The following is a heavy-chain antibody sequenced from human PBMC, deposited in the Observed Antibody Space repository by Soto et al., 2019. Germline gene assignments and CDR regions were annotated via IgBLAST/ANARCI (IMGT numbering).Heavy chain of an antibody. CDR1: GGSFSGYY. V-gene: IGHV4-34*01. D-gene: IGHD6-6*01. Sequence: SETLSLTCAVYGGSFSGYYWSWIRQPPGKGLEWIGEINHSGSTNYNPSLKSRVTISVDTSKNQFSLKLSSVTAADTAVYYCARVRGSSYYYYGMDVWGQGTTVTVSS. J-gene: IGHJ6*02. CDR3: ARVRGSSYYYYGMDV. CDR2: INHSGST.